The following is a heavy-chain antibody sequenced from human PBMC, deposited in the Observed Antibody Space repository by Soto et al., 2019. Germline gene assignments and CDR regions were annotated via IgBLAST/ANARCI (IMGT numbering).Heavy chain of an antibody. CDR3: ARDSSWSLDY. CDR1: GGSISSYY. Sequence: ETLSLTCTVSGGSISSYYWSWIRQPPGKGLEWIGYIYYSGSTNYNPSLKSRVTISVDTSKNQFSLKLSSVTAADTAVYYCARDSSWSLDYWGQGTLVTVSS. V-gene: IGHV4-59*01. CDR2: IYYSGST. J-gene: IGHJ4*02. D-gene: IGHD6-13*01.